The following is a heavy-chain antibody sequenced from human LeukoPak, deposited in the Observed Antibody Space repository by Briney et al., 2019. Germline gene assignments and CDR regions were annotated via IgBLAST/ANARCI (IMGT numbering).Heavy chain of an antibody. Sequence: GGSLRLSCAASGFTFSSYTMNWVRQAPGKGLECVSSISSSSNHIYYADSVKGRFTISRDNSKNTLYLQMNSLRAEDTAVYYCASGEYCTNGVCYSYYFDYWGQGTLVTVSS. CDR3: ASGEYCTNGVCYSYYFDY. J-gene: IGHJ4*02. CDR2: ISSSSNHI. CDR1: GFTFSSYT. D-gene: IGHD2-8*01. V-gene: IGHV3-21*01.